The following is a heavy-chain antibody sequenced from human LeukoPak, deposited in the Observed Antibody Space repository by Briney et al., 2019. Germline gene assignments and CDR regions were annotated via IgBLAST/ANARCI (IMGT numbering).Heavy chain of an antibody. CDR3: ARGVPAGNFDY. J-gene: IGHJ4*02. CDR1: GFTFSSYA. CDR2: IYSGGST. Sequence: TWGSLRLSCAASGFTFSSYAMSWVRQAPGKGLEWVSVIYSGGSTYYADSVKGRFTISRDNSKNTLYLQMNSLRAEDTAVYYCARGVPAGNFDYWGQGTLVTVSS. V-gene: IGHV3-53*01. D-gene: IGHD2-2*01.